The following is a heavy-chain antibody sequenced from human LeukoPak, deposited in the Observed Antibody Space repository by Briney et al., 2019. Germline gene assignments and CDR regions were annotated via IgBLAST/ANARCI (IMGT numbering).Heavy chain of an antibody. CDR1: GYTLTELS. CDR2: FDPEDGET. J-gene: IGHJ4*02. CDR3: ATQRLAAVAGIGGVCY. Sequence: ASVKVSCKVSGYTLTELSMHWVRQAPGKGLEWMGGFDPEDGETIYAQEFQGRVTMTEDTSTDTAYMELSSLRSEDTAVYYCATQRLAAVAGIGGVCYWGQGTLVTVSS. D-gene: IGHD6-19*01. V-gene: IGHV1-24*01.